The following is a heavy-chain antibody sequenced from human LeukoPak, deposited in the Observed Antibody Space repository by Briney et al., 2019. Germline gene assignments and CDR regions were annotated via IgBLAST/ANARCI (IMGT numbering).Heavy chain of an antibody. D-gene: IGHD3-10*01. CDR1: GFTYSTYG. Sequence: GGSLRLSCAASGFTYSTYGMHWVRQAPGKGLEWVTFIHYDGSNKYYADSVKGRFTISRDNSKNTLYLQMNSLRAEDTAVYYCAKVGIGDSVSRDYYYMDVWGKGTTVTISS. CDR2: IHYDGSNK. CDR3: AKVGIGDSVSRDYYYMDV. J-gene: IGHJ6*03. V-gene: IGHV3-30*02.